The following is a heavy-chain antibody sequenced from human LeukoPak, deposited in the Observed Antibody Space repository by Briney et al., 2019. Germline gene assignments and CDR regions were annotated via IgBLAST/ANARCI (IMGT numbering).Heavy chain of an antibody. CDR2: IYYSGST. D-gene: IGHD3-3*01. CDR3: ARTETSFWSGPNLLDY. J-gene: IGHJ4*02. CDR1: GGSIRNYY. V-gene: IGHV4-59*12. Sequence: PSETLSLTCTVSGGSIRNYYWSWIRQPPGKGLEWIGYIYYSGSTNYNPSLKSRVTISIDTSKNQFSLKLSSVTAADTAVYYCARTETSFWSGPNLLDYWGQGTLVTVSS.